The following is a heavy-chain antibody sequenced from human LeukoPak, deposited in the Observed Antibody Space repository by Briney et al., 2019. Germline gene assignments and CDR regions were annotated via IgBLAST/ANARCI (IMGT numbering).Heavy chain of an antibody. CDR1: GYTFTGFY. Sequence: ASVKVSCKASGYTFTGFYIHWERQAPGQGLEWLGLIKPNNGDTNYAQKFQGRDTMTRDTYITTAYMELNRLKSDDTAVYYCVRDRPHNWFDPWGQGTLVTVSS. V-gene: IGHV1-2*02. J-gene: IGHJ5*02. CDR3: VRDRPHNWFDP. CDR2: IKPNNGDT.